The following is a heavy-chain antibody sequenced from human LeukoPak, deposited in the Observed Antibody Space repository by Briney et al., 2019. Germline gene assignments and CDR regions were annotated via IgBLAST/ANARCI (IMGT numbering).Heavy chain of an antibody. V-gene: IGHV1-46*01. J-gene: IGHJ6*03. D-gene: IGHD6-6*01. CDR1: GYTFTSYY. CDR3: ARDEYSSSSGYYMDV. CDR2: INPSGGST. Sequence: ASVKVSCKASGYTFTSYYMHWVRQAPGQGLEWMGIINPSGGSTSYAQKFQGRVTMTRDVSTSTVYMELSSLRSEDTAVYYCARDEYSSSSGYYMDVWGKGTTVTVSS.